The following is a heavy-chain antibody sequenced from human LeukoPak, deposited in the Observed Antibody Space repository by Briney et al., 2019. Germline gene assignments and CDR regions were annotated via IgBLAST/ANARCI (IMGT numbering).Heavy chain of an antibody. CDR3: AKDVAAAGPQDYYYYYGMDV. CDR2: ISGSGGST. CDR1: GFTFSSYA. J-gene: IGHJ6*02. V-gene: IGHV3-23*01. Sequence: GGSLRLSCAASGFTFSSYAMSWVRQAPGKGLEWVSVISGSGGSTYYADSVKGRFTISRDNSKNTLYLQMNSLRAEDTAVYYCAKDVAAAGPQDYYYYYGMDVWGQGTTVTVSS. D-gene: IGHD6-13*01.